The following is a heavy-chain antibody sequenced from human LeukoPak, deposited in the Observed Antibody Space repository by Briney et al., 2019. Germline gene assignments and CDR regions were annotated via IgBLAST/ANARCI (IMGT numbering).Heavy chain of an antibody. CDR2: IIPIFGTA. Sequence: SVKVSCKASGGTFSSYAISWVRQAPGQGLEWMGGIIPIFGTANYAQKFQGRVTITADKSTSTAYMELSSLRSEDTAVYYCARDGRDGYNQGYWGQGTLVTVSS. D-gene: IGHD5-24*01. CDR1: GGTFSSYA. J-gene: IGHJ4*02. V-gene: IGHV1-69*06. CDR3: ARDGRDGYNQGY.